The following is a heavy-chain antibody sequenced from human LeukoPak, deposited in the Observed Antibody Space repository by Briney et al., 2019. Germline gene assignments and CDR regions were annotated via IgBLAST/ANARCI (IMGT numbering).Heavy chain of an antibody. CDR2: IMPILGIV. V-gene: IGHV1-69*04. D-gene: IGHD3-22*01. Sequence: SVKVSCKASGGIFSSYAMSRVRQPPGQGLEWMGRIMPILGIVSYAQKFQGRVTITADKSTSTAYMELSSLTSEDTAMYYCARDYYDSSAYPWDAFDVWGQGTMVTVSS. CDR3: ARDYYDSSAYPWDAFDV. J-gene: IGHJ3*01. CDR1: GGIFSSYA.